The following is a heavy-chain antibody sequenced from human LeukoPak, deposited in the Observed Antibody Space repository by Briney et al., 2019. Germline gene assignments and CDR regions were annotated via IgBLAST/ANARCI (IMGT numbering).Heavy chain of an antibody. Sequence: GGSLRLSCATSGFTFSSYVMSWVRQAPGRGLEWVSTLSGSGDSTYYAESVKGRFTISRDNSKNKLYLRMDSLRAEDTAVYYCATYYYGSGSWSYYDYNMDVWGRGTTVTVSS. CDR2: LSGSGDST. V-gene: IGHV3-23*01. D-gene: IGHD3-10*01. CDR1: GFTFSSYV. J-gene: IGHJ6*02. CDR3: ATYYYGSGSWSYYDYNMDV.